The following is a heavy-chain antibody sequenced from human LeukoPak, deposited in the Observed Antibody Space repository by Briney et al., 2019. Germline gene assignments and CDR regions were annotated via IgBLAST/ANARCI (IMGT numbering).Heavy chain of an antibody. V-gene: IGHV1-2*02. D-gene: IGHD5-18*01. Sequence: ASVKVSCKASGYTFTSYYMHWVRQAPGQGLEWMGWINPNNGGTNYAQKFQGRVTMTRDTSISTAYMELNRLRSDDTAVYYCARDPYSNYFDYWGQGTLVTVSS. CDR1: GYTFTSYY. CDR3: ARDPYSNYFDY. J-gene: IGHJ4*02. CDR2: INPNNGGT.